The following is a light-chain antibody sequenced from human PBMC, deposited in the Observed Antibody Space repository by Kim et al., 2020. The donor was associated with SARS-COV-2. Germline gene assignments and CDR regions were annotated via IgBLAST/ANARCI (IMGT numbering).Light chain of an antibody. V-gene: IGKV3-11*01. Sequence: RGQRAARSCRASQSVSSYLAWYQQKPGQAPRLLIYDASNRATGIPARFSGSGSGTDFTLTISSLEPEDFAVYYCQQRSNWPPLFTFGPGTKVDIK. CDR2: DAS. J-gene: IGKJ3*01. CDR3: QQRSNWPPLFT. CDR1: QSVSSY.